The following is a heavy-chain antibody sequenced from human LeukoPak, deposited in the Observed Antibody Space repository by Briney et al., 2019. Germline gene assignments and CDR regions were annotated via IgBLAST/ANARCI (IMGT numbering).Heavy chain of an antibody. Sequence: PSETLSLTCTVSGGSISSSSYYWGWIRQPPGKGLEWIGSIYYSGSTYYNPSLKSRVTISVDTSKNQFSLKLSSVTAADTAVYYCARHDVLLVELSFALDYWSQRTLVTLPS. V-gene: IGHV4-39*01. CDR3: ARHDVLLVELSFALDY. CDR2: IYYSGST. J-gene: IGHJ4*02. D-gene: IGHD3-16*02. CDR1: GGSISSSSYY.